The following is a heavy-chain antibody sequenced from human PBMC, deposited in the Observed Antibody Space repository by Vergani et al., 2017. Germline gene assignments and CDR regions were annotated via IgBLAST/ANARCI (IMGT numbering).Heavy chain of an antibody. V-gene: IGHV3-30*02. CDR3: AKDCDRYGSGSLGY. Sequence: QVQLVESGGGVVQPGGSLRLSCAASGFTFSNYAMHWVRQAPGRGLEWVTFIRYDGDNKYYADSVKGRFTLSRDNSKNTLYLQMNSLRAEDTAVYYCAKDCDRYGSGSLGYWGQGTLVTVSS. J-gene: IGHJ4*02. D-gene: IGHD3-10*01. CDR1: GFTFSNYA. CDR2: IRYDGDNK.